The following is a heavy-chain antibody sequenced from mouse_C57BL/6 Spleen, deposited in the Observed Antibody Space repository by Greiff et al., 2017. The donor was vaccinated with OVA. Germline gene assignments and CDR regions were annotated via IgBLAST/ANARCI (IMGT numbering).Heavy chain of an antibody. CDR2: ISYDGSN. V-gene: IGHV3-6*01. CDR3: ARDEW. D-gene: IGHD1-3*01. J-gene: IGHJ2*01. CDR1: GYSITSGYY. Sequence: VQLKESGPGLVKPSQSLSLTCSVTGYSITSGYYWNWIRQFPGNKLEWMGYISYDGSNNYNPSLKNRISITRDTSKNQFFLKLNSVTTEDTATYYCARDEWWGQGTTLTVSS.